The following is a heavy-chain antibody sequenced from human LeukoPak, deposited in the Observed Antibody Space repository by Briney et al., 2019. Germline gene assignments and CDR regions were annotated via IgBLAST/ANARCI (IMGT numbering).Heavy chain of an antibody. CDR2: IYYSGST. J-gene: IGHJ4*02. D-gene: IGHD5-18*01. CDR1: GGSISSSSYY. V-gene: IGHV4-39*07. Sequence: SETLSLTCTVSGGSISSSSYYWGWIRQPPGKGLEWIGSIYYSGSTYYNPSLKSRVTISVDTSKNQFSLKLSSVTAADTAVYYCARDSSTAELWTRINDYWGQGTLVTVSS. CDR3: ARDSSTAELWTRINDY.